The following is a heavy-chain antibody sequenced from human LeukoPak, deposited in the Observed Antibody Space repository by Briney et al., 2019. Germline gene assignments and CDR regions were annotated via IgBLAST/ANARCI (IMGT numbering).Heavy chain of an antibody. CDR1: GFTFSSYA. CDR3: AKDRGSGTALFDY. D-gene: IGHD2-15*01. Sequence: GGALRLSCAASGFTFSSYAMSWVRQAPGKGVEGVSAISGSGGSTYYADSVKGRFTISRDNSKNTLYLQMNSLRAEDTAVYYCAKDRGSGTALFDYWGQGTLVTVSS. CDR2: ISGSGGST. J-gene: IGHJ4*02. V-gene: IGHV3-23*01.